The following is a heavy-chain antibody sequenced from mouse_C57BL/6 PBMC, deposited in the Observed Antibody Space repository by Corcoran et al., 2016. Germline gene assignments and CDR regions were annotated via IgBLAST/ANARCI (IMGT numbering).Heavy chain of an antibody. Sequence: QVTLKESGPGILQSSQTLSLTCSFSGFLLSTSGMGVSWIRQSSGKGLEWLAHIYWDDDKRYNPSLKSRLTISKETSRNQVFLKITRVDTADTATYYCARREDYGSPFDYWGQGTTLTVSS. D-gene: IGHD1-1*01. V-gene: IGHV8-12*01. CDR3: ARREDYGSPFDY. CDR1: GFLLSTSGMG. J-gene: IGHJ2*01. CDR2: IYWDDDK.